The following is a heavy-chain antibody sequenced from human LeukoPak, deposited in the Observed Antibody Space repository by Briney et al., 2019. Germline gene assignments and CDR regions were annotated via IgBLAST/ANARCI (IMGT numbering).Heavy chain of an antibody. V-gene: IGHV1-69*06. D-gene: IGHD2-15*01. Sequence: ASVKVSCKASGGTFSSYAISWVRQAPGQGLEWMGGIIPIFGTANYAQKFQGRVTITADKSTSTAYMGLSSLRSEDTAVYYCARFKGGYCSGGSCEYFDYWGQGTLVTVSS. J-gene: IGHJ4*02. CDR1: GGTFSSYA. CDR2: IIPIFGTA. CDR3: ARFKGGYCSGGSCEYFDY.